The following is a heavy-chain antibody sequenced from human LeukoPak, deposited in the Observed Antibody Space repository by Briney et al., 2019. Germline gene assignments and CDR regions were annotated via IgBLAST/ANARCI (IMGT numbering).Heavy chain of an antibody. CDR2: ISSAGDRT. CDR1: GFIFSSYD. J-gene: IGHJ3*01. CDR3: ARGESFAFDV. V-gene: IGHV3-23*01. Sequence: PGGSLRLSCVGSGFIFSSYDMGWVRQAPGKGLGWVSSISSAGDRTYYEDSVKGRFTISRDNTRNTMYLQMNGLRAEDTAAYYCARGESFAFDVWGQGTMVTVSS.